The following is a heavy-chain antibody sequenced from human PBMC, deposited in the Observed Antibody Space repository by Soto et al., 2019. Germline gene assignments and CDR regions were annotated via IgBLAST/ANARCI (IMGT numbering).Heavy chain of an antibody. J-gene: IGHJ4*02. V-gene: IGHV3-23*01. CDR3: AKLDSLWFGELSPYFDY. CDR2: ISGSGGST. Sequence: EVQLLESGGGLVQPGGSLRLSCAASGFTFSSYAMSWVRQAPGKGLEWVSAISGSGGSTYYADSVKGRFTISRDNSKNTLYLQMNSLRAEDTAVYYCAKLDSLWFGELSPYFDYWGQGTLVTVSS. D-gene: IGHD3-10*01. CDR1: GFTFSSYA.